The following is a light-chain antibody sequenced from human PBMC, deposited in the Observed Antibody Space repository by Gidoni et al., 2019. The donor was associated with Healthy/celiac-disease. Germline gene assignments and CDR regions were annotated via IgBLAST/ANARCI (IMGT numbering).Light chain of an antibody. CDR1: QSLLHSNGYNS. Sequence: DIVMTQSPLSLPVTPGEPASISCRSSQSLLHSNGYNSLDWYLQKPGQSPQLLIYLGSNRASGVPDRFSGSGSGTDFTLKISRVEAEDVGVYYCMQAIQTPPTFGGGTKVEIK. V-gene: IGKV2-28*01. CDR3: MQAIQTPPT. J-gene: IGKJ4*01. CDR2: LGS.